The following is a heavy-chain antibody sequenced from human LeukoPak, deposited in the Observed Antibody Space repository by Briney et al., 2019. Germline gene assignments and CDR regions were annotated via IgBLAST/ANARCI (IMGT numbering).Heavy chain of an antibody. CDR1: GFTFSSHA. D-gene: IGHD2-15*01. V-gene: IGHV3-23*01. Sequence: PGGSLRLSCVASGFTFSSHAMSWVRQAPGMGPEWVSAITFSGSSTNYADSVKGRFTISRDNSKNTLYLQMNSVRVEDTAFYYCAKVKGWWPPTSADYWGQGTLVTVSS. CDR3: AKVKGWWPPTSADY. J-gene: IGHJ4*02. CDR2: ITFSGSST.